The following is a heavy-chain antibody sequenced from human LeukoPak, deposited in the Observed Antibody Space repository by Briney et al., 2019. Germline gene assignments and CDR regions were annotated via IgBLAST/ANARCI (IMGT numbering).Heavy chain of an antibody. CDR2: ISWNSGSI. J-gene: IGHJ4*02. D-gene: IGHD5-12*01. CDR1: GFTFDDYA. V-gene: IGHV3-9*01. Sequence: GRSLRLSCAASGFTFDDYAMHWVRQAPGKGLEWVSGISWNSGSIGYADSVKGRFTISRDNAKNSLYLQMNSLRAEDTALYYCAKGSSYGKSGYDLGYWGQGTLVTVSS. CDR3: AKGSSYGKSGYDLGY.